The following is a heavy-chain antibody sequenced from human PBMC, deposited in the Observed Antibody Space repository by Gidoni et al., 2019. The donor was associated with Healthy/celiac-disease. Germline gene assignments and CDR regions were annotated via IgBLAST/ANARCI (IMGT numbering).Heavy chain of an antibody. CDR3: AKDGTAAAVEGYYYYYYMDV. J-gene: IGHJ6*03. D-gene: IGHD6-13*01. Sequence: EAQLLESGGGLVQHGGCLSISCAASGFTFSRYAMVCVRRAPGKVLECVSAISGSGGSTYYADSVKGRFTISRDNSKNTLYLQMNSLRAEDTAVYYCAKDGTAAAVEGYYYYYYMDVLGKGTTVTVSS. CDR2: ISGSGGST. V-gene: IGHV3-23*01. CDR1: GFTFSRYA.